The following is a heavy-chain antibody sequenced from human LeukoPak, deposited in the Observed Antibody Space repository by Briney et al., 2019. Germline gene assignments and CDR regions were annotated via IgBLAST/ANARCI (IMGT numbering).Heavy chain of an antibody. V-gene: IGHV1-8*03. CDR1: GFTFTSYD. CDR2: MSPQSGDT. D-gene: IGHD3-3*01. Sequence: SVKVSCKASGFTFTSYDIHWVRQAPGQGLEWMGWMSPQSGDTGYAQKFQGRITITRDTAISTAYMELSSLRSEDTAVYYCARAIMNYDFLSGYYPNWLDPWGQGTLVTVSS. J-gene: IGHJ5*02. CDR3: ARAIMNYDFLSGYYPNWLDP.